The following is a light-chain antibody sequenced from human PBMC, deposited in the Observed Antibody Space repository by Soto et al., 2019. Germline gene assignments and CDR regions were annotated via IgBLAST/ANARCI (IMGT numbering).Light chain of an antibody. J-gene: IGKJ4*01. V-gene: IGKV1-5*01. CDR1: QSIDRW. Sequence: DIQMTQSPSTLSASVGDRVTITCRASQSIDRWLAWYQQRPGRAPKLLIYDVANLETGVPSRFSGSGSETEFTLTISSLQPDDFAIYYCQQYNSYPPTFGGGTKGEIK. CDR3: QQYNSYPPT. CDR2: DVA.